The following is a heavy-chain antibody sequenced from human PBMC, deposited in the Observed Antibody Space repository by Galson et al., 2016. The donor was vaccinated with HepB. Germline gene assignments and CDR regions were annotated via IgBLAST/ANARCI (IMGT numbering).Heavy chain of an antibody. D-gene: IGHD3-10*01. V-gene: IGHV1-69*13. CDR1: GGTFSSYA. J-gene: IGHJ6*02. CDR3: ARDRLKGSGSYSYYYYGMDV. Sequence: SVKVSCKASGGTFSSYAISWVRQAPGQGLEWLGGIIPIFGTTNYAQKFQGRVSITADESTNTAYMELSSLRSEDTAVYYCARDRLKGSGSYSYYYYGMDVWGQGTTVTVSS. CDR2: IIPIFGTT.